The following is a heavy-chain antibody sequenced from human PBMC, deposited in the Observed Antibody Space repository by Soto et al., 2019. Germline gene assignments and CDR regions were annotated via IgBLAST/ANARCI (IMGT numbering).Heavy chain of an antibody. Sequence: QMQLVQSGAEVKKPGSSVKISCKASGGTFGNLGISWLRQAPGQGLEWMGGTIPIFDTPHYAEKFRDRVTFTADATTTAYLELTSLTSAYTATYYCSRDREDGSGTKYKWFDSWGQGTLVTVSS. J-gene: IGHJ5*01. CDR3: SRDREDGSGTKYKWFDS. V-gene: IGHV1-69*01. CDR1: GGTFGNLG. D-gene: IGHD1-26*01. CDR2: TIPIFDTP.